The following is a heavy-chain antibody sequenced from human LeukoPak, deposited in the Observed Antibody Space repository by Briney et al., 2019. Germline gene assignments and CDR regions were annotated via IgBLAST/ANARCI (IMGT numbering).Heavy chain of an antibody. CDR2: ISGSGGST. Sequence: PGGSLRLSCAASGFTFSSYAMSWVRQAPGKGLEWVSAISGSGGSTYYADSVKGRLTISRDNSKNTLYLQMNSLRAEDTAVYYCAKDGSGGVFGMDVWGQGTTVTVSS. J-gene: IGHJ6*02. V-gene: IGHV3-23*01. D-gene: IGHD2-15*01. CDR3: AKDGSGGVFGMDV. CDR1: GFTFSSYA.